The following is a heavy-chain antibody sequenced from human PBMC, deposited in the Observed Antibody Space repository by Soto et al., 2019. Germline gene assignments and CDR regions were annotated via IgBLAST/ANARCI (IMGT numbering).Heavy chain of an antibody. CDR1: GFTFSNAW. Sequence: EVQLVESGGGLVKPGGSLRLSCAASGFTFSNAWMNWVRQAPGKGLEWVGRIKSKTDGGTTDYAAPVKGRFTISRDDSKNTLYLQMNSLKTEDTAVYYCTTAVGVRRTGYYGSGSYYAYYYYYGMDVWGQGTTVTVSS. J-gene: IGHJ6*02. D-gene: IGHD3-10*01. V-gene: IGHV3-15*07. CDR2: IKSKTDGGTT. CDR3: TTAVGVRRTGYYGSGSYYAYYYYYGMDV.